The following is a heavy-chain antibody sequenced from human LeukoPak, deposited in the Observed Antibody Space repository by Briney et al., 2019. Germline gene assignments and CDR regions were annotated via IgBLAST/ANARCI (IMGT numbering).Heavy chain of an antibody. CDR3: IGRLGDRDDY. D-gene: IGHD3-16*01. Sequence: GGSLRLSCAASGFTFTTYWMYWVRQAPGKGLAWVSSIKSDGSITKYADSVKGRFTISRDNAKNTLYLQMNGLRAEDTAVYYCIGRLGDRDDYWGQGTLVTVSS. CDR1: GFTFTTYW. CDR2: IKSDGSIT. J-gene: IGHJ4*02. V-gene: IGHV3-74*03.